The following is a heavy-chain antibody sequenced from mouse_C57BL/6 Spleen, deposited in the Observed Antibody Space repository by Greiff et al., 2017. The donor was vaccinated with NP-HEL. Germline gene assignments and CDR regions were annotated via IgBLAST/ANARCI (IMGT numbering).Heavy chain of an antibody. CDR3: ARPIYDGYYVDY. Sequence: EVKLVESGGDLVKPGGSLKLSCAASGFTFSSYGMSWVRQTPDKRLEWVATISSGGSYTYYPDSVKGRFTISRDNAKNTLYLQMSSLKSEDTAMYYCARPIYDGYYVDYWGQGTTLTVSS. CDR1: GFTFSSYG. J-gene: IGHJ2*01. CDR2: ISSGGSYT. D-gene: IGHD2-3*01. V-gene: IGHV5-6*01.